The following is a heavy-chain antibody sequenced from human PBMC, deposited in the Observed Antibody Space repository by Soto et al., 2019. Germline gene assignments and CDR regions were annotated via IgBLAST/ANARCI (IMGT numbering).Heavy chain of an antibody. J-gene: IGHJ3*02. CDR1: GGTFSSYT. V-gene: IGHV1-69*02. Sequence: ASVKVSCKASGGTFSSYTISWVRQAPGQGLEWMGRIIPILGIANYAQKFQGRVTITADKSTSTAYMELSSLRSEDTAVYYCARGVEDIVVVPAATTDDAFDIWGQGTMVTVSS. CDR2: IIPILGIA. D-gene: IGHD2-2*01. CDR3: ARGVEDIVVVPAATTDDAFDI.